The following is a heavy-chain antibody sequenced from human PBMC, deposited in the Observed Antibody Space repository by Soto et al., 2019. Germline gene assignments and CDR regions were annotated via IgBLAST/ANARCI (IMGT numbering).Heavy chain of an antibody. CDR3: ASDRPTIFGVVTPFEY. J-gene: IGHJ4*02. D-gene: IGHD3-3*01. V-gene: IGHV1-18*01. CDR1: GYTFTNYG. Sequence: QVQLVQSGAEVKKSGASVKVSCKASGYTFTNYGITWVRLAPGQGLEWMGWISGYNGNTNFAHKFQGRVTMTRDTSTSTVYMELRSLRSDVTAVYYCASDRPTIFGVVTPFEYWGRGTLVTVSS. CDR2: ISGYNGNT.